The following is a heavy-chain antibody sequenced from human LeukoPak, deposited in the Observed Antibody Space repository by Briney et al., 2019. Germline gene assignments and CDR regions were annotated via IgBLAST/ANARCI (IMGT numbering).Heavy chain of an antibody. CDR1: GYIFTSYD. D-gene: IGHD4-17*01. CDR2: MKSNSGNT. J-gene: IGHJ5*02. Sequence: GASVKVSCKASGYIFTSYDINWVRQATGQGLEWMGWMKSNSGNTGYAQKFQGRVIMTRNTSITTAYMELSSLRSEDTAVYYCVRGPTATTRAWFDPWGQGTLVTVSS. CDR3: VRGPTATTRAWFDP. V-gene: IGHV1-8*02.